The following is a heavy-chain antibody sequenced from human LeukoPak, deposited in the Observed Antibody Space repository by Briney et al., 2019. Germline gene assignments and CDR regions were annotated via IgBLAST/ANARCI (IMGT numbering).Heavy chain of an antibody. V-gene: IGHV2-5*02. Sequence: SGPTLVNPTQTLTLTCTFSGFPLSTSGVGVGWIRQPPGKALEWLALIYWDDDKRYSPSLKSRLTITKDSSKNQVVLTMTNMDVVDTATYYCAHRGTVTTRYVYFDYWGQGTLVTVSS. CDR2: IYWDDDK. CDR1: GFPLSTSGVG. J-gene: IGHJ4*02. D-gene: IGHD4-17*01. CDR3: AHRGTVTTRYVYFDY.